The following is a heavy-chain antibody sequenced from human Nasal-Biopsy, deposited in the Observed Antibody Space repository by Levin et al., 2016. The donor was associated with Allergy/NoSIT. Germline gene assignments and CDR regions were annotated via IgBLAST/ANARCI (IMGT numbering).Heavy chain of an antibody. CDR3: ARDWIGTNEAFDY. Sequence: SETLSLTCTVSSYSINIAYYWGWIRQPPGKGLEWIGSIYHSGTTYYNPSLKSRVTISVDTSKNQFSLKLSSVTAADTAMYYCARDWIGTNEAFDYWGQGTLVTVSS. V-gene: IGHV4-38-2*02. CDR1: SYSINIAYY. CDR2: IYHSGTT. J-gene: IGHJ4*02. D-gene: IGHD3-10*01.